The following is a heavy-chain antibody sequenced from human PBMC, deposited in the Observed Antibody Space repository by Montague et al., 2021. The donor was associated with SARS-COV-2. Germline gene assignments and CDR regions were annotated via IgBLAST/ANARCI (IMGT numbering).Heavy chain of an antibody. CDR3: ARDPDSGSYSSDAFDI. J-gene: IGHJ3*02. CDR2: ISYDGSNK. V-gene: IGHV3-30-3*01. CDR1: GLTFSSYA. D-gene: IGHD1-26*01. Sequence: SLRLSCAASGLTFSSYAMHWVRQAPGKGLEWVAVISYDGSNKYYADSVKGRFTISRDNSKNTLYLQMNSLRAEDTAVYYCARDPDSGSYSSDAFDIWGQGTMVTVS.